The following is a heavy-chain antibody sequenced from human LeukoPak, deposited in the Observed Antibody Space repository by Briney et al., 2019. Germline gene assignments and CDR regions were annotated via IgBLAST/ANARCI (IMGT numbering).Heavy chain of an antibody. Sequence: GGSLRLSCAASGFTLSSSGLHWVRQAPDKGLEWVAFIHYDGSIKYYADSVKGRFTISRDNSKNTLYLQMDSLRGEDTAVYYCSKEGVRCCHDDYWGRGTLVTVSS. CDR2: IHYDGSIK. D-gene: IGHD2-2*01. V-gene: IGHV3-30*02. CDR3: SKEGVRCCHDDY. J-gene: IGHJ4*02. CDR1: GFTLSSSG.